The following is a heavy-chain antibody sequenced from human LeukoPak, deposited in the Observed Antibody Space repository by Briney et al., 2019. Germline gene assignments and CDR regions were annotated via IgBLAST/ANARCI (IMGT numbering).Heavy chain of an antibody. J-gene: IGHJ4*02. CDR3: ARYTSNVVGKRHYFDY. CDR1: GFTFSNYS. Sequence: SGGSLRLSCAASGFTFSNYSMNWVRQAPGKGLEWVSSISSSSSYIYYADSVKGRFTISRDNAKNSLYLQMNSLRAEDTAVYYCARYTSNVVGKRHYFDYWGQGTLVTVSS. CDR2: ISSSSSYI. D-gene: IGHD1-26*01. V-gene: IGHV3-21*01.